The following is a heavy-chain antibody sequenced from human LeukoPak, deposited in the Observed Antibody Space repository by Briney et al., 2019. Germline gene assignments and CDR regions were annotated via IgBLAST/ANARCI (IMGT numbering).Heavy chain of an antibody. V-gene: IGHV3-53*01. CDR1: GFIVSSNY. CDR3: ARFLGRITISGVVPYGMDV. J-gene: IGHJ6*02. Sequence: PGGSLRLSCAASGFIVSSNYMSWVRQAPGKGLEWVSVIYSGGRTYYADSAKGRFTISRDNSRNTLYLQMNSLRAEDTAVYYCARFLGRITISGVVPYGMDVWGQGTTVTVSS. D-gene: IGHD3-3*01. CDR2: IYSGGRT.